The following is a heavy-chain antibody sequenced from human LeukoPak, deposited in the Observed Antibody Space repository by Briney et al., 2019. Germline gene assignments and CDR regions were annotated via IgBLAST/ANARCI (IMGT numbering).Heavy chain of an antibody. CDR3: AREVVVAAYYFDY. V-gene: IGHV3-21*01. CDR2: ISSSSSYI. D-gene: IGHD2-15*01. Sequence: GGSLRLSCAASGFTFSSYSMNWVRQAPGKGLEWVSSISSSSSYIYCADSVKGRFTISRDNAKNSLYLQMNSLRAEDTAVYYCAREVVVAAYYFDYWGQGTLVTVSS. J-gene: IGHJ4*02. CDR1: GFTFSSYS.